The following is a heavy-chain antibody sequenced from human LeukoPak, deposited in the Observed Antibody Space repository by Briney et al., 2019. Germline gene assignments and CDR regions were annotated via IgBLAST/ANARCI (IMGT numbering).Heavy chain of an antibody. Sequence: GGSLRLSCAAYGFTFSSYTMNWVRQAPGKGLEWVSSISSSSSYIYYADSVKGRFTISRDNAKNSLYLQMNSLRAEDTAVYYCARAGCSGGSCYDSWGQGTMLTVSS. D-gene: IGHD2-15*01. J-gene: IGHJ3*01. CDR3: ARAGCSGGSCYDS. CDR1: GFTFSSYT. CDR2: ISSSSSYI. V-gene: IGHV3-21*01.